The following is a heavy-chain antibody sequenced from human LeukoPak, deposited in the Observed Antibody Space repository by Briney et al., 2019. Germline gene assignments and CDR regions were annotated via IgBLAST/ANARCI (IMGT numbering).Heavy chain of an antibody. J-gene: IGHJ4*02. CDR2: IYYSGIT. Sequence: PSETLSPTCTVFGDSISSYYWSWIRQPPGKGLEWIGSIYYSGITSYNPSLKSRVIISVHTSKNQFSLKLSSVTAADAAVYYCARDQSGSYIFDYWGQGTLVTVSS. CDR1: GDSISSYY. CDR3: ARDQSGSYIFDY. D-gene: IGHD1-26*01. V-gene: IGHV4-59*01.